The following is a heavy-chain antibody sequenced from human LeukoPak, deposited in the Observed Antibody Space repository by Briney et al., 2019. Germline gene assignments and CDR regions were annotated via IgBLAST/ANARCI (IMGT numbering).Heavy chain of an antibody. CDR1: GGSISTYY. J-gene: IGHJ4*02. V-gene: IGHV4-59*08. CDR3: ARTIFGYYGSGNYYNAPYYFDY. CDR2: IYYSGST. Sequence: PSETLSLTCTVSGGSISTYYWSWIRQPPGKGLEWIGYIYYSGSTNYNPSLKSRVTISVNTSKNQFSLKLSSVTAADTAVYYCARTIFGYYGSGNYYNAPYYFDYWGQGALVTVSS. D-gene: IGHD3-10*01.